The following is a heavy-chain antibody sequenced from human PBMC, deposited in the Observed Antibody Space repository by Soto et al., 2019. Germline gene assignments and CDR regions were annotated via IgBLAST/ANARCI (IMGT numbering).Heavy chain of an antibody. D-gene: IGHD4-4*01. CDR3: ARSPTHVFDY. J-gene: IGHJ4*02. CDR1: GSSIISGYY. CDR2: VYHTGTT. V-gene: IGHV4-38-2*02. Sequence: PXGTLSLTCTVSGSSIISGYYWGWIRQPPGKGLEWIGSVYHTGTTYSNPSLKSRVTISVDTSNNLFSLKLSSVTAADTAVYYCARSPTHVFDYWGQGTLVTVSS.